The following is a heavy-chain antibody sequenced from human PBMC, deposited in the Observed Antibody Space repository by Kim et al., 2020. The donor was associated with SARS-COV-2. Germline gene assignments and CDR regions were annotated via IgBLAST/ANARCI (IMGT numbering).Heavy chain of an antibody. Sequence: ASVKVSCKASGYTFTRYAIDWVRQPPGQRLEWMGWINAGNGNTKYSQKFQGRVTITRDTSASTAYMELSSLRSEDTAVYYCARDGISMVRGFDYWGQGTLVTVSS. CDR2: INAGNGNT. CDR1: GYTFTRYA. J-gene: IGHJ4*02. V-gene: IGHV1-3*01. CDR3: ARDGISMVRGFDY. D-gene: IGHD3-10*01.